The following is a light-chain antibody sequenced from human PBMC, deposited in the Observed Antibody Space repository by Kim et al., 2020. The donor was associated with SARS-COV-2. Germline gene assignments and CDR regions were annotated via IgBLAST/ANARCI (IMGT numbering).Light chain of an antibody. V-gene: IGLV3-19*01. CDR1: ILKTFC. CDR2: GQN. J-gene: IGLJ2*01. Sequence: LVHTVSITFSGDILKTFCPSWDPLKPGQAPGFSIHGQNHLPSVIPVRFSGSSSGNTASLTITGAQAEDEAYYYCNSLDSRGALLVFGGGTQLTVL. CDR3: NSLDSRGALLV.